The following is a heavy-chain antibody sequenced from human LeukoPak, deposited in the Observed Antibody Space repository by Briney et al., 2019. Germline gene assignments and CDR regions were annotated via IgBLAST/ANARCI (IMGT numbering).Heavy chain of an antibody. V-gene: IGHV1-69*01. CDR1: GGTFSSYA. CDR3: ARARIVGGSWGYYYYYMDV. CDR2: TIPIFGTA. Sequence: SSVKVSCKASGGTFSSYAISWVRQAPGQGLEWMGGTIPIFGTANYAQKFQGRVTITADESTSTAYMELSSLRSEDTAVYYCARARIVGGSWGYYYYYMDVWGKGTTVTVSS. D-gene: IGHD2-15*01. J-gene: IGHJ6*03.